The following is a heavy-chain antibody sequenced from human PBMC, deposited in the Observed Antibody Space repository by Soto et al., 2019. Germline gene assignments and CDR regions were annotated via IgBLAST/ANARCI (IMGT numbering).Heavy chain of an antibody. J-gene: IGHJ3*02. Sequence: QLQLQESGPGLVKPSETLSLTCTVSGGSISSSSYYWGWIRQPPGKGLEWIGSIYYSGSPYYNPSLKSRVTISVDTSKNQFSLKLSSVTAADTAVYYCARRPGIAAAGSAFDIWGQGTMVTVSS. CDR1: GGSISSSSYY. CDR3: ARRPGIAAAGSAFDI. D-gene: IGHD6-13*01. V-gene: IGHV4-39*01. CDR2: IYYSGSP.